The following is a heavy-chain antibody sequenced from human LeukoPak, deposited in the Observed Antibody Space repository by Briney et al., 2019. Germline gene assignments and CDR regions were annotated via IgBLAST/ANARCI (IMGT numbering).Heavy chain of an antibody. CDR2: VYYTGYS. V-gene: IGHV4-59*08. D-gene: IGHD1-20*01. CDR1: GGSISSYY. Sequence: SETLSLTCTVSGGSISSYYWSWIRQPPGKGLEWIGSVYYTGYSYDNPSLKSRVTVSVDTSKNQFSLKLNSVTAADTAIYYCARQGAITARRTHYYAMDVWGPGTTVTVSS. J-gene: IGHJ6*02. CDR3: ARQGAITARRTHYYAMDV.